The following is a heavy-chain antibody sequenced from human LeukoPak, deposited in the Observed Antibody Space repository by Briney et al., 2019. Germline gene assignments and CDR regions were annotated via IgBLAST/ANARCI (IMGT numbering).Heavy chain of an antibody. J-gene: IGHJ4*02. CDR2: IYYSGST. CDR1: GGSISSYY. D-gene: IGHD3-22*01. CDR3: ARADDSSGYYTDY. Sequence: SSETLSLTCTVSGGSISSYYWSWIRQPPGKGLEWIGYIYYSGSTNYNPSLKSRVTISVDTSKNQFSLKLSSVTAADTAVYYCARADDSSGYYTDYWGQGTLVTVSS. V-gene: IGHV4-59*01.